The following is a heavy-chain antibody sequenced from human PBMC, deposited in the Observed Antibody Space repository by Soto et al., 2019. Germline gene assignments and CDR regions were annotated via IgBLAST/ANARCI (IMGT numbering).Heavy chain of an antibody. CDR2: ISGSGGST. J-gene: IGHJ4*02. CDR3: AKSGYCSSTSCYFDVPFDY. Sequence: GGSLRLSCAASGFTFSSYAMSWVRQAPGKGLEWVSAISGSGGSTYYADSVKGRFTISRDNSKNTLYLQMNSLRAEDTAVYYCAKSGYCSSTSCYFDVPFDYWGQGTLVTVSS. D-gene: IGHD2-2*01. V-gene: IGHV3-23*01. CDR1: GFTFSSYA.